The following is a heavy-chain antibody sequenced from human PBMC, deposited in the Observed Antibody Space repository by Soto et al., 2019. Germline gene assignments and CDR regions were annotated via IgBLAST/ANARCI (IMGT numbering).Heavy chain of an antibody. V-gene: IGHV1-69*01. CDR2: IIPIVGTA. CDR3: ARDIVVVVAANPYYYYYGMAV. D-gene: IGHD2-15*01. J-gene: IGHJ6*02. Sequence: QVQLVQSGAEVKKPGSSVKVSCKASGGTFSSYAISWVRQAPGQGLEWMGGIIPIVGTANYAQKFQGRVTITAAESTSTAYMELSSLRSEETAVYYCARDIVVVVAANPYYYYYGMAVWGQGTTVTVSS. CDR1: GGTFSSYA.